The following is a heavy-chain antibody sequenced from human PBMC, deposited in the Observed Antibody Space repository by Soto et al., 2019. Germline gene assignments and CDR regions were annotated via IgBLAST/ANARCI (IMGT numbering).Heavy chain of an antibody. V-gene: IGHV3-33*05. J-gene: IGHJ4*02. CDR2: ISYDGSNK. CDR1: GFTFSSYG. D-gene: IGHD5-12*01. Sequence: GGSLRLSCAASGFTFSSYGMHWVRQAPGKGLEWVTLISYDGSNKYYADSVKGRFTISRDNSKNTLFLQMNSLRAEDTAVYYCARDGYSGYDSRSFDYWGQGTLVTVSS. CDR3: ARDGYSGYDSRSFDY.